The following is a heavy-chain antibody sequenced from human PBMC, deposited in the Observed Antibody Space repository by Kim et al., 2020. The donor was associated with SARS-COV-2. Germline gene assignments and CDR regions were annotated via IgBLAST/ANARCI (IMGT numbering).Heavy chain of an antibody. CDR3: AKTMSTGTGPFYYYYGMDV. CDR1: GFTFSSYA. J-gene: IGHJ6*02. D-gene: IGHD3-10*02. Sequence: GGSLRLSCAASGFTFSSYAMSWVRQAPGKGLEWVSAISGSGGSTYYADSVKGRFTISRDNSKNTLYLQMNSLRAEDTAVYYCAKTMSTGTGPFYYYYGMDVWGQGTTVTVSS. CDR2: ISGSGGST. V-gene: IGHV3-23*01.